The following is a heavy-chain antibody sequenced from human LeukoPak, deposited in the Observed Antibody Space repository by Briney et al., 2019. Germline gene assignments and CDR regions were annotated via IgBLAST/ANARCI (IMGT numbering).Heavy chain of an antibody. D-gene: IGHD3-22*01. Sequence: GGSLRLSCAASGFTFSSYAMSWVRQAPGKGLEWDSAISGSGGSTYYADSVKGRFTISRDNSKNTLYLQMNSLRAEDTAVYYCAKFFEYYYDSSGYSGAFDIWGQGTMVTVSS. J-gene: IGHJ3*02. V-gene: IGHV3-23*01. CDR3: AKFFEYYYDSSGYSGAFDI. CDR2: ISGSGGST. CDR1: GFTFSSYA.